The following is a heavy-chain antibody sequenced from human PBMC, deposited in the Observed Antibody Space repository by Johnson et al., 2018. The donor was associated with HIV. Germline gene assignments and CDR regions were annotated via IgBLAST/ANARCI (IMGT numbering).Heavy chain of an antibody. CDR1: GFTFDDYY. CDR2: ISTITNTV. CDR3: ARVGVVGVPNAFDV. Sequence: GFTFDDYYMTWFRQAPGKGLEWVSYISTITNTVFYAGSVKGRFTISRDNAKNSLYLQMNSLRAEDTAVYYCARVGVVGVPNAFDVSGQGTLVTVSS. J-gene: IGHJ3*01. V-gene: IGHV3-11*04. D-gene: IGHD2-15*01.